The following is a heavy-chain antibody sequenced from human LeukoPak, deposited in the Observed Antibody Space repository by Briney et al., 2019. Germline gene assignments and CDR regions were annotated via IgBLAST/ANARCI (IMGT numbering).Heavy chain of an antibody. CDR2: INPSGGST. D-gene: IGHD3-16*01. J-gene: IGHJ4*02. CDR1: GYTFTSYY. CDR3: ARVGMITFGGVSYFDY. V-gene: IGHV1-2*02. Sequence: ASVKVSCKASGYTFTSYYMHWVRQAPGQGLEWMGIINPSGGSTNYAQKFQGRVTMTRDTSISTAYMELSRLRSDDTAVYYCARVGMITFGGVSYFDYWGQGTLVTVSS.